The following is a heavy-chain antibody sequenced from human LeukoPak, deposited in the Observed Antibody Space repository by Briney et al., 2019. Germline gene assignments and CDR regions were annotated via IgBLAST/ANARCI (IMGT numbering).Heavy chain of an antibody. CDR1: GFTFSSYA. D-gene: IGHD6-6*01. CDR3: ARGTRDKDSSIAARLLFGVNY. V-gene: IGHV3-30*04. J-gene: IGHJ4*02. Sequence: GGSLRLSCAASGFTFSSYAMHWVRQAPGKGLEWVAVISYDGSNKYYADSVKGRFTISRDNSKNPLYLQMNSLRAEDTAVYYCARGTRDKDSSIAARLLFGVNYGGQGTLVTVSS. CDR2: ISYDGSNK.